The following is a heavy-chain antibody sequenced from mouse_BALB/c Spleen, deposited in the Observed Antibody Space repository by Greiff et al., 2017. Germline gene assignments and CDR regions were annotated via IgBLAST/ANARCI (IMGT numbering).Heavy chain of an antibody. CDR2: IAPGSGST. J-gene: IGHJ2*01. CDR1: GFTFTSYC. V-gene: IGHV1S41*01. D-gene: IGHD1-1*01. Sequence: DLVKPGASVKLSCTASGFTFTSYCMSWIQQRPGQGLEWMGRIAPGSGSTYYNEMFKGKATLTVDTSTSTAYIQLSSLSSEDSAVYFCARFDYYGSSYDYWGQGTTLTVSS. CDR3: ARFDYYGSSYDY.